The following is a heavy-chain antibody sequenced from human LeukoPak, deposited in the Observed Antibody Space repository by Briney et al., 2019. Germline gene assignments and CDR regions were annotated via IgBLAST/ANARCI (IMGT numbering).Heavy chain of an antibody. CDR1: GFTFSDYE. D-gene: IGHD2-15*01. J-gene: IGHJ4*02. CDR2: IRNSGSTI. CDR3: ARGHRDRTGYCGGGRCSPTCDV. Sequence: GGSLRLSCVGSGFTFSDYEMSWVRQAPGKGLEWVSYIRNSGSTIYYADSVKGRFTISRDNAKNSLYLQMHSLRAEDTAVYSWARGHRDRTGYCGGGRCSPTCDVWGQGTLVSVSS. V-gene: IGHV3-48*03.